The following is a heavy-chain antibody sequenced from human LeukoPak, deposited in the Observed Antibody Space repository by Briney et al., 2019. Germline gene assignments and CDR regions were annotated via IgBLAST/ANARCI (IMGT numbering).Heavy chain of an antibody. Sequence: ASVKVSCKASGYTFTSYAMHWVRQAPGQRLEWMGWINAGNGNTKYSQKFQGRVTITRDTSASTAYMELSSLRFEDTAVYYCARVRLRNGYNWFDPWGQGTLVTVSS. CDR2: INAGNGNT. CDR3: ARVRLRNGYNWFDP. CDR1: GYTFTSYA. D-gene: IGHD3-3*01. V-gene: IGHV1-3*01. J-gene: IGHJ5*02.